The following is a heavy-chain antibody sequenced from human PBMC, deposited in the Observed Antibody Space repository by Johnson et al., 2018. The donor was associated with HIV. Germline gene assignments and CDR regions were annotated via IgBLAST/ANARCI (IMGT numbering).Heavy chain of an antibody. CDR3: AKEGGRITMIVVEPDAFDI. D-gene: IGHD3-22*01. CDR1: GFTFSSYG. Sequence: QVQLVESGGGVVQPGGSLRLSCAASGFTFSSYGMHWVRQAPGKGLEWVAFIRYDGSNKYYADSVKGRSTISRDNSKNTLYLQMNSLRAEDTAVYYCAKEGGRITMIVVEPDAFDIWGQGTMVTVSS. CDR2: IRYDGSNK. J-gene: IGHJ3*02. V-gene: IGHV3-30*02.